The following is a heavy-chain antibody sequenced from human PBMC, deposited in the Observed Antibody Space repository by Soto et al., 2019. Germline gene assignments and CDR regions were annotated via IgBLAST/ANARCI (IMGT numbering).Heavy chain of an antibody. CDR1: GGTFSSYA. J-gene: IGHJ4*02. D-gene: IGHD1-26*01. CDR2: IIPIFGTA. CDR3: ALSGSYQYYFDY. V-gene: IGHV1-69*13. Sequence: SVKVSCKASGGTFSSYAISWVRQAPGQGLEWMGGIIPIFGTANYAQKFQGRVTITADESTSTAYMELSSLRSEDTAVYYCALSGSYQYYFDYWGQGTLVTVSS.